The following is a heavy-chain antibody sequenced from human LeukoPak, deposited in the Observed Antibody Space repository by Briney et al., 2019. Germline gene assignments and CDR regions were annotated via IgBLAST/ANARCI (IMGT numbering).Heavy chain of an antibody. D-gene: IGHD1-26*01. CDR3: ARSVGGTPLDY. CDR2: ISSSSSYI. V-gene: IGHV3-21*01. J-gene: IGHJ4*02. CDR1: GFTFSTYS. Sequence: PGGTLRLSCAASGFTFSTYSMNWVRQAPGKGLEWVSSISSSSSYIYYADSVKGRFTISRDNAKNSLYLQMNSLRAEDTAVYYCARSVGGTPLDYWGQGTLVTVSS.